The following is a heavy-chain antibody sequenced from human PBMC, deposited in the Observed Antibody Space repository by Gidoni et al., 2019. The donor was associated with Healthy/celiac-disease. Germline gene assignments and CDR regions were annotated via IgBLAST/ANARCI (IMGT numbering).Heavy chain of an antibody. CDR3: AKDILDEMPHYANGAFDI. Sequence: EVQLVESGGGLVQPGRSLRLSCAASGFTFDDYAMHWVRQAPGKGLEWVSGISWNSGSIGYADSVKGRFTISRDNAKNSLYLQMNSLRAEDTALYYCAKDILDEMPHYANGAFDIWGQGTMVTVSS. CDR1: GFTFDDYA. D-gene: IGHD2-8*01. V-gene: IGHV3-9*01. CDR2: ISWNSGSI. J-gene: IGHJ3*02.